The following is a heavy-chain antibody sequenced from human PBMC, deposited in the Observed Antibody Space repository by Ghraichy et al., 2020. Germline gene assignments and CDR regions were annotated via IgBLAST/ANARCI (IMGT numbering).Heavy chain of an antibody. CDR1: GFTFSSYA. CDR2: ISGNGAST. D-gene: IGHD4-17*01. V-gene: IGHV3-23*01. Sequence: LSLTCAASGFTFSSYAMSWVRQAPGKGLDWVSGISGNGASTYYADSVKGRFTISRDNSKNTLFLQLNSLRVEDTAVYYCAKDGGLYYGDYYFDYWGQGTLVTVSS. J-gene: IGHJ4*02. CDR3: AKDGGLYYGDYYFDY.